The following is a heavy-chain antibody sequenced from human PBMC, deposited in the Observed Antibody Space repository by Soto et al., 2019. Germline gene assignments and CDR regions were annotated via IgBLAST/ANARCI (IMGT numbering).Heavy chain of an antibody. CDR1: GGSFSGYY. V-gene: IGHV4-34*01. J-gene: IGHJ4*02. CDR3: ARGGDGSGSSIDY. CDR2: INHSGST. D-gene: IGHD3-10*01. Sequence: QVQLQQWGAGLLKPSETLSLTCAVYGGSFSGYYWSWIRQPPGKGLEWIGEINHSGSTNYNPSLKSRVTISVDTSKNQFSLKLSSATAADTAVYYCARGGDGSGSSIDYWGQGTLVTVSS.